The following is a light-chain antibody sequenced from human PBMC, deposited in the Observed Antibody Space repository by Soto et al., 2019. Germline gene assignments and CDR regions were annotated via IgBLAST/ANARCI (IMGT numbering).Light chain of an antibody. V-gene: IGKV1-17*01. CDR3: LQHNTYPWT. CDR1: QDIRND. Sequence: DIQMTQSPSSLSASEGDRVTITCRSSQDIRNDLVWYPQKPVKAPKRLIYAASSLQSGVPSRFRRSGYGKEFTLTCTSLQPEDFANDYYLQHNTYPWTIGQGTKVEIQ. J-gene: IGKJ1*01. CDR2: AAS.